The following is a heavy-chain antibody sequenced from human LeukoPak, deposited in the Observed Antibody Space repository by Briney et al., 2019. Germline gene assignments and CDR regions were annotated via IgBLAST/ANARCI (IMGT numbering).Heavy chain of an antibody. CDR3: ARAIVVTNWFDP. D-gene: IGHD5-12*01. CDR1: GGSISSGSYY. V-gene: IGHV4-61*02. J-gene: IGHJ5*02. Sequence: SETLSLTCTVSGGSISSGSYYWSWIRQPAGKGLEWIGRIYTSGSTSYNHSLKSRVTISVDTSKNQFSLKLSSVTAADTAVYYCARAIVVTNWFDPWGQGTLVTVSS. CDR2: IYTSGST.